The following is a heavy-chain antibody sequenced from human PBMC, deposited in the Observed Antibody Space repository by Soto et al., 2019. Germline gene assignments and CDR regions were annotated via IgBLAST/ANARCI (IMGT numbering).Heavy chain of an antibody. CDR2: VYSSGST. CDR3: ARRRGSGSLFNYYYYGMDV. Sequence: SETLSLTCTVSGGSITNNYGSWIRQFPGKGLEWIGYVYSSGSTNYNPSLKSRVTISVDTSKNQFSLKLSSVTAADTAVYYCARRRGSGSLFNYYYYGMDVWGQGTTVTVSS. D-gene: IGHD3-10*01. V-gene: IGHV4-59*12. CDR1: GGSITNNY. J-gene: IGHJ6*02.